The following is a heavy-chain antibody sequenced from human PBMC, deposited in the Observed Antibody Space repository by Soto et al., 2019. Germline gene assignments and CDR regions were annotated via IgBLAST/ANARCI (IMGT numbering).Heavy chain of an antibody. CDR3: ARSPGYSASWGYFYYGKKI. V-gene: IGHV1-18*01. Sequence: QVQLVQSGAELKKPGASVKVSCKASGYTFTNYGISWVRQAPGQGLEWMGWINTYHGNTKYAQKLHGRVTMTKDTSTSTAYMELTSLRSDDTAVYYCARSPGYSASWGYFYYGKKIWGQWTTVIVSS. D-gene: IGHD6-13*01. CDR2: INTYHGNT. CDR1: GYTFTNYG. J-gene: IGHJ6*02.